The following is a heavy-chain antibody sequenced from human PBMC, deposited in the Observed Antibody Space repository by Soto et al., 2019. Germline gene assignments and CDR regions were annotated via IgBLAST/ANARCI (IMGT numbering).Heavy chain of an antibody. D-gene: IGHD3-10*01. Sequence: EVQLLESGGGLVQPGGSLRLSCAASGFTFSSYAMSWVRQAPGKGLEWVSAISGSGGSTYYADAVKGRVTISRDNSKNTLHLHRNSRRAEDTAVYYCAKAALGFGGLLFGPWGQGTLVTVSS. CDR3: AKAALGFGGLLFGP. CDR1: GFTFSSYA. J-gene: IGHJ5*02. V-gene: IGHV3-23*01. CDR2: ISGSGGST.